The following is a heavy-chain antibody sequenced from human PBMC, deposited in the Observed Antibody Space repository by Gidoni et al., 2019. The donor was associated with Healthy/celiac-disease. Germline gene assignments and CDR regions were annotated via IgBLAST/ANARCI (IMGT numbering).Heavy chain of an antibody. V-gene: IGHV3-21*01. J-gene: IGHJ3*02. Sequence: EVPLVESCGCLVKPVGSLRLSCSASGFTFISYRRNWVRQAPGKGLEWVSSISSSSSYIYYADSVKGRFTISRDNDKNSLYLKMNSLRAEDTAVYYCARVGYDSSGYYSSGAFDIWGQGTMVTVSS. CDR3: ARVGYDSSGYYSSGAFDI. D-gene: IGHD3-22*01. CDR1: GFTFISYR. CDR2: ISSSSSYI.